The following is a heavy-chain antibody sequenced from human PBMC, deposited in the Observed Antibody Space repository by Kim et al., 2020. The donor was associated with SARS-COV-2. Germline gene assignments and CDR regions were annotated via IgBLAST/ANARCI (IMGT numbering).Heavy chain of an antibody. D-gene: IGHD2-21*01. V-gene: IGHV3-11*01. CDR1: GFTFSDYY. CDR3: ARVPFRDLCANYFDL. Sequence: GGSLRLSCAASGFTFSDYYMTWVRLAPGKGLEWVSCISSSGSYVNYADSVKGRFTISRDNAKNSLYLQMNSLRAEDTALYYCARVPFRDLCANYFDLWGQGTRDTVPS. J-gene: IGHJ4*02. CDR2: ISSSGSYV.